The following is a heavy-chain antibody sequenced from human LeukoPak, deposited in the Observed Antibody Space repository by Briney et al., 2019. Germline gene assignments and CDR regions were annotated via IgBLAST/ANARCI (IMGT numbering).Heavy chain of an antibody. CDR2: INWNGGST. CDR1: GFTLDDYC. CDR3: ARVAIFGLFDP. V-gene: IGHV3-20*04. Sequence: GGSLRLSCAASGFTLDDYCMSWVRQAPGKGLEWVSGINWNGGSTGYADSVKGRFTISRDNAKNSLYLQMNSLRAKDTALYYCARVAIFGLFDPWGQGTLVTVSS. D-gene: IGHD3-3*01. J-gene: IGHJ5*02.